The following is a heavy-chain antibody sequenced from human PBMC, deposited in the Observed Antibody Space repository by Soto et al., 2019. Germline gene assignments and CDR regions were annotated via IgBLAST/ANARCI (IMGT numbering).Heavy chain of an antibody. CDR3: ASLYDFSLPYYMDV. V-gene: IGHV4-59*01. CDR2: IYYSGST. CDR1: GGSISSYY. Sequence: PSETLSLTCTVSGGSISSYYWSWIRQPPGKGLEWIGYIYYSGSTNYNPSLKSRVTISVDTSKNQFSLKLSSVTAADTAVYYCASLYDFSLPYYMDVWGKGTTVTVSS. D-gene: IGHD3-3*01. J-gene: IGHJ6*03.